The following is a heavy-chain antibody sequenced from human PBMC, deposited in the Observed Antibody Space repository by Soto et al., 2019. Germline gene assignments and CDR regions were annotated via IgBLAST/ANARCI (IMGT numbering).Heavy chain of an antibody. CDR2: IYYSGST. Sequence: TLSLTCTVSGGSISSGGYYWSWIRQHPGKGLEWIGYIYYSGSTYYNPSLKSRVTISVDTSKNQFSLKLSSVTAADTAVYYCARDRERVVQRAFDIWGQGTMVTVSS. D-gene: IGHD1-1*01. J-gene: IGHJ3*02. CDR3: ARDRERVVQRAFDI. V-gene: IGHV4-31*03. CDR1: GGSISSGGYY.